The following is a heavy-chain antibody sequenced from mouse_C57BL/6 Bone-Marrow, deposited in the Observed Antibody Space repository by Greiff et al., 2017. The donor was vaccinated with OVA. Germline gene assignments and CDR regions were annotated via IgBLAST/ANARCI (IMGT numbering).Heavy chain of an antibody. CDR3: TTRIITTVVAPYAMDY. J-gene: IGHJ4*01. Sequence: EVQLQQSGAELVRPGASVKLSCTASGFNIKDDYMHWVKQRPEQGLEWIGWIDPENGDTEYASKFQGKATITADTSSNTAYLQLSSLTSEDTAVYYCTTRIITTVVAPYAMDYWGQGTSVTVSS. CDR1: GFNIKDDY. CDR2: IDPENGDT. D-gene: IGHD1-1*01. V-gene: IGHV14-4*01.